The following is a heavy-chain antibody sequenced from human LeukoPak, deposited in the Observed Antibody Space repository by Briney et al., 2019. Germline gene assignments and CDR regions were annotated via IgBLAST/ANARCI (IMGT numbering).Heavy chain of an antibody. D-gene: IGHD1-1*01. Sequence: GGSLRLSCAASGFTFSSYCMSWVRQAPGKGLEWVANIKQDGSQKYYVDSVKGRFTISRDNAKNSLYLQMNSLRADDTAVYYCAKWDNWNDAGGDAFDIWGQGTMVTVSS. CDR1: GFTFSSYC. V-gene: IGHV3-7*01. CDR2: IKQDGSQK. J-gene: IGHJ3*02. CDR3: AKWDNWNDAGGDAFDI.